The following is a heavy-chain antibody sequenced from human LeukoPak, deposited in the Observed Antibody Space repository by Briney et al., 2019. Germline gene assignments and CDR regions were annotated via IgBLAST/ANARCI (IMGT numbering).Heavy chain of an antibody. Sequence: SETLSLTCTVTGGSICSYYWSWIRQPAGKGLEWIGRIYTSGSTTYNPSLKSRVTISVDTSKNQFSLKLSSVTAADTAVYYCARHPRQSYWFDPWGQGTLVTVSS. V-gene: IGHV4-4*07. J-gene: IGHJ5*02. CDR3: ARHPRQSYWFDP. CDR2: IYTSGST. CDR1: GGSICSYY.